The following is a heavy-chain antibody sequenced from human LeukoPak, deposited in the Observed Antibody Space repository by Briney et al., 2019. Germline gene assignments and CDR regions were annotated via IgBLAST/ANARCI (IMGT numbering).Heavy chain of an antibody. CDR2: INWNGGST. Sequence: GGSLRLSRAASGFTFDDYGMSWVRQAPGKGLEWVSGINWNGGSTGYADSVKGRFTISRDNAKNSLYLQMNSLRAEDTAVYYCARGQKIFTIFGVVSYYYFDYWGQGTLVTVSS. V-gene: IGHV3-20*04. J-gene: IGHJ4*02. CDR3: ARGQKIFTIFGVVSYYYFDY. CDR1: GFTFDDYG. D-gene: IGHD3-3*01.